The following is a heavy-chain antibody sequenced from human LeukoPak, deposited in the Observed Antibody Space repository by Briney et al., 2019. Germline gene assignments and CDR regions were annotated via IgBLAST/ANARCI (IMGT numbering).Heavy chain of an antibody. V-gene: IGHV3-23*01. Sequence: GGSLRLSCAVSGFTFNKAWMSWVRQAPWKGPEWVPSISSGSDYTFYADSVKGRFTISRDNSKNTLYLQMNSLRAGDTAIYHCAKIGVIGNWYYDVWGRGTLVTVSS. D-gene: IGHD3-10*01. CDR3: AKIGVIGNWYYDV. CDR2: ISSGSDYT. CDR1: GFTFNKAW. J-gene: IGHJ2*01.